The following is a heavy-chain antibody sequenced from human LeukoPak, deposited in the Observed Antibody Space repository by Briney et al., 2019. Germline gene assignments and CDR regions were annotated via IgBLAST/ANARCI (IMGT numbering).Heavy chain of an antibody. CDR3: ATITIFGVVPY. Sequence: PSETLSLTCTVSGRSISSYYWSWLRQPPGKGLEWIGYIYYSGSTNYNPSLKSRVTISVDTSKNQFSLKLSSVTAADTAVYYCATITIFGVVPYWGQETLVTVSS. V-gene: IGHV4-59*01. CDR1: GRSISSYY. J-gene: IGHJ4*02. D-gene: IGHD3-3*01. CDR2: IYYSGST.